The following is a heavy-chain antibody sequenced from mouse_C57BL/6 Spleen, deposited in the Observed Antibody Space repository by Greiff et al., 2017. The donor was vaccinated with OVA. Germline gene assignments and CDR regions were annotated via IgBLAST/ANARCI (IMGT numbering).Heavy chain of an antibody. CDR2: INPNNGGT. V-gene: IGHV1-18*01. CDR1: GYTFTDYN. J-gene: IGHJ4*01. CDR3: ARRGTTVVATYAMDY. D-gene: IGHD1-1*01. Sequence: EVQLQQSGPELVKPGASVKIPCKASGYTFTDYNMDWVKQSHGKSLEWIGDINPNNGGTIYNQKFKGKATLTVDKSSSTAYMELRSLTSEDTAVYYCARRGTTVVATYAMDYWGQGTSVTVSS.